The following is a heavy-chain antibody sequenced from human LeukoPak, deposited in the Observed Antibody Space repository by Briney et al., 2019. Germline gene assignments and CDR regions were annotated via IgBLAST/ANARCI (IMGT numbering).Heavy chain of an antibody. D-gene: IGHD2-21*02. Sequence: GESLKISCKGSGYRFTSYWISWVRQMPGKGLEGMGIIYPGDSDTRYSPSFQGQVTISADKSISTAYLQWSSLKASDTAMYYCARYSPNCGGDCYAYNWFDPWGQGTLVTVSS. CDR2: IYPGDSDT. CDR3: ARYSPNCGGDCYAYNWFDP. CDR1: GYRFTSYW. J-gene: IGHJ5*02. V-gene: IGHV5-51*01.